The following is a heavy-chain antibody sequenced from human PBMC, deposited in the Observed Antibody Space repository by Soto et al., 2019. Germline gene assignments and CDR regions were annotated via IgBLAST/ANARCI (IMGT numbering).Heavy chain of an antibody. Sequence: GGSLRLSCAASGFTFSSYGMHWVRQAPGKGLEWVAVISYDGSNKYYADSVKGRFTISRDNSKNTLYLQMNSLRAEDTAVYYCAKDQRFLEWFPGNYYYYYGMDVWGQGTTVTVSS. CDR2: ISYDGSNK. J-gene: IGHJ6*02. CDR1: GFTFSSYG. CDR3: AKDQRFLEWFPGNYYYYYGMDV. V-gene: IGHV3-30*18. D-gene: IGHD3-3*01.